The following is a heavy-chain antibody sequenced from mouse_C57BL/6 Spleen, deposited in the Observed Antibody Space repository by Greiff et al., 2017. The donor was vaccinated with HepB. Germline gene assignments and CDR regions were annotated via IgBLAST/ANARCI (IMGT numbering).Heavy chain of an antibody. D-gene: IGHD2-1*01. V-gene: IGHV1-64*01. CDR3: ARSVIYYGNVYYFDY. Sequence: QVQLQQPGAELVKPGASVKLSCKASGYTFTSYWMHWVKQRPGQGLEWIGMIHPNSGSTNYNEKFKSKATMTVDKSSSTAYMRLSSLTSEDSAVYYCARSVIYYGNVYYFDYWGQGTTLTVSS. J-gene: IGHJ2*01. CDR1: GYTFTSYW. CDR2: IHPNSGST.